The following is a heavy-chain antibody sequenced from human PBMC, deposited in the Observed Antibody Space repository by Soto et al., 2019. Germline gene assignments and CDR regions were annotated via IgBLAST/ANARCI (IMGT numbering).Heavy chain of an antibody. CDR3: AMWAGSLSNWYGPFDD. J-gene: IGHJ4*02. D-gene: IGHD6-13*01. Sequence: EVQLLESGGGVVQPGESLRLSCAASGFTFRNFVMSWVRQAPGQGLKWASAISGSGDNTFYAESVKGRFTIARDNSKNTLYLQMNSLRDEDTAVYYCAMWAGSLSNWYGPFDDWGQGTLVTVSS. V-gene: IGHV3-23*01. CDR2: ISGSGDNT. CDR1: GFTFRNFV.